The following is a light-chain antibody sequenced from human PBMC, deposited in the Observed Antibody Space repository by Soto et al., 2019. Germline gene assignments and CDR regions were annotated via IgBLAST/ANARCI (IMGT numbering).Light chain of an antibody. V-gene: IGKV3-15*01. J-gene: IGKJ1*01. CDR1: QSVSSN. Sequence: EIVMTHSPATLSVSPCEGAALYFSASQSVSSNLAWYQQKPGQAPRLLIYGASTRATGIPARFSGSRSGTEFTLTISSLQPEDFASYYCLQDYGDSWTFGQGTKVDIK. CDR2: GAS. CDR3: LQDYGDSWT.